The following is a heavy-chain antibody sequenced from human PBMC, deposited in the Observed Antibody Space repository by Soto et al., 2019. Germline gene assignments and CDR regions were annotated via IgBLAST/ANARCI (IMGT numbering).Heavy chain of an antibody. CDR3: AKDGHSSSSYMDV. CDR1: GFTFSNYA. V-gene: IGHV3-23*01. J-gene: IGHJ6*03. CDR2: ISGSGGST. D-gene: IGHD6-13*01. Sequence: PGXSLRLSCAASGFTFSNYAIIWVVQAPGKGLEWVSAISGSGGSTYYADSVKGRFTISRDNSKNTLYLQMNSLRAEDTAVYYCAKDGHSSSSYMDVWGKGTTVTVSS.